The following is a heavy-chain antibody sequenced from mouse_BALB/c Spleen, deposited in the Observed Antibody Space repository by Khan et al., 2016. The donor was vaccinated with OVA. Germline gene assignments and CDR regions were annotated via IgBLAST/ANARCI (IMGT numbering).Heavy chain of an antibody. Sequence: EVELVESGGDLVKPGGSLKLSCAASGFTFSSYSMSWVRQTPDKRLEWVATISSGGDYTYYPDSVKGRFTISRDNAKNTLYLQRSSLKSEDTAMYYGASHLTGSFAYWGQGTLVTVSA. V-gene: IGHV5-6*01. CDR2: ISSGGDYT. CDR3: ASHLTGSFAY. D-gene: IGHD4-1*01. CDR1: GFTFSSYS. J-gene: IGHJ3*01.